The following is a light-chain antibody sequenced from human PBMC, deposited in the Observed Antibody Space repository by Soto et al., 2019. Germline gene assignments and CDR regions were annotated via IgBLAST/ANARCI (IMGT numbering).Light chain of an antibody. CDR3: QQRSNWPPVT. CDR1: QSVSSY. V-gene: IGKV3-11*01. J-gene: IGKJ4*01. Sequence: EIVLTQSPATLSLSPGERATISCRASQSVSSYLAWYQQKPGQAPRLLIYDVSNRATGIPARFSGSGSGTDFTLTISRLEPEDFAIYYCQQRSNWPPVTFGGGTKVEIK. CDR2: DVS.